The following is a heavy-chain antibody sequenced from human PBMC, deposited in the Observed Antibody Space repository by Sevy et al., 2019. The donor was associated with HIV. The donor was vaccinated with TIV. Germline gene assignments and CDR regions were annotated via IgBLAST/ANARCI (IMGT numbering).Heavy chain of an antibody. Sequence: GESLKISCAASGFSFSHHNMNWVRQAPGKGLEWISYISKSGSTTYFAASVRGRFTISRDNAKNSLFLEMHSLTYEDTAVYYCAREENRELGTIPLDSWGRGIQVTVSS. J-gene: IGHJ4*02. CDR2: ISKSGSTT. CDR1: GFSFSHHN. D-gene: IGHD7-27*01. CDR3: AREENRELGTIPLDS. V-gene: IGHV3-48*02.